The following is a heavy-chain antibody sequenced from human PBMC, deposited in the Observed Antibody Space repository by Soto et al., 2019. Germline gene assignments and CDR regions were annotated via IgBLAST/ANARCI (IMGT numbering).Heavy chain of an antibody. V-gene: IGHV3-48*03. D-gene: IGHD3-10*01. CDR1: GFTFSSYE. J-gene: IGHJ5*02. Sequence: GGSLRLSCAASGFTFSSYEMNWVRQAPGKGLEWVSYISSSGSTIYYSDSVKGRFTISRDNAKNSLYLQMNSLRAEDTAVYYCASAPMVRGVIGAPQPLNWFDPWGRGTLVTVSS. CDR2: ISSSGSTI. CDR3: ASAPMVRGVIGAPQPLNWFDP.